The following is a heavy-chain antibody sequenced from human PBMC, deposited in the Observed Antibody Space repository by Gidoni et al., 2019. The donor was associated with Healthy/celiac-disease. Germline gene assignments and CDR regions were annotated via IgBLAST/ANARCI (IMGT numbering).Heavy chain of an antibody. CDR2: IYYSGST. Sequence: QVQLQESGPGLVKPSQTLSLTCTVSGGSISIGGYYWSWIRQHPGKGLEWIGYIYYSGSTYYNPSLKSRVTISVDTSKNQFSLKLSSVTAADTAVYYCARAPKYYDIRDAFDIWGQGTMVTVSS. CDR3: ARAPKYYDIRDAFDI. J-gene: IGHJ3*02. V-gene: IGHV4-31*03. CDR1: GGSISIGGYY. D-gene: IGHD3-9*01.